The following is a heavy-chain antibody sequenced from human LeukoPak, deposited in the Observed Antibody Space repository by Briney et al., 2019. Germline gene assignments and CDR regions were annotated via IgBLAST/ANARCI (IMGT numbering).Heavy chain of an antibody. V-gene: IGHV3-7*04. D-gene: IGHD6-13*01. Sequence: GGSLRLSCAASGFTFSSYTMSWVRQAPGKGLEWVANIKQDGSEKYYVDSVKGRFTISRDNAKNSLYLQMNSLRAEDTAVYYCARGGSSWYLWGQGTLVTVSS. J-gene: IGHJ4*02. CDR2: IKQDGSEK. CDR1: GFTFSSYT. CDR3: ARGGSSWYL.